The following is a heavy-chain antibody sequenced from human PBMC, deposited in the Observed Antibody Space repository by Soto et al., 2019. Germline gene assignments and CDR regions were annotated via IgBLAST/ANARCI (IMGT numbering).Heavy chain of an antibody. Sequence: SETLSLTCAVYGGSFSGFYWNWIRQPPGKGLEWIGEINHSGSTNYNPSLKSRVTISVDTSKNQFSLKLSSVTAADTAVYYCARGRYSSSLPGPTGMDVWGKGTTVTVSS. CDR1: GGSFSGFY. CDR2: INHSGST. V-gene: IGHV4-34*01. D-gene: IGHD6-6*01. CDR3: ARGRYSSSLPGPTGMDV. J-gene: IGHJ6*04.